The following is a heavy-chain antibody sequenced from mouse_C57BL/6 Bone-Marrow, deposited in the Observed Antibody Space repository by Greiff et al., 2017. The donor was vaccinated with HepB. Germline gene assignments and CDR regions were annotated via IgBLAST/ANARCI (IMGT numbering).Heavy chain of an antibody. J-gene: IGHJ3*01. D-gene: IGHD2-5*01. CDR2: ISSGGSYT. CDR1: GFTFSSYG. CDR3: ARQDAYYSNPAWFAY. V-gene: IGHV5-6*02. Sequence: EVKLEESGGDLVKPGGSLKLSCAASGFTFSSYGMSWVRQTPDKRLEWVATISSGGSYTYYPDSVKGRFTISRDNAKNTLYLQMSSLKSEDTAMYYCARQDAYYSNPAWFAYWGQGTLVTVSA.